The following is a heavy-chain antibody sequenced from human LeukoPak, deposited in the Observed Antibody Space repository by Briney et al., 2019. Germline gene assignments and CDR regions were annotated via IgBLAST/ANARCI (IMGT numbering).Heavy chain of an antibody. J-gene: IGHJ4*02. CDR2: INWNGGST. CDR3: ARHGSWELHSLPYYFDY. D-gene: IGHD1-26*01. CDR1: GFTFDDYG. V-gene: IGHV3-20*04. Sequence: PGGSLRLSCAASGFTFDDYGMSWVRQAPGKGLEWVSGINWNGGSTGYADSVKGRFTISRDNAKNSLYLQMNSLRAEDTALYYCARHGSWELHSLPYYFDYWGQGTLVTVSS.